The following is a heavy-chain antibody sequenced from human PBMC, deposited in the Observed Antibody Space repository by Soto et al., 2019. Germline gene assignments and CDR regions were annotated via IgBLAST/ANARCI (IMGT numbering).Heavy chain of an antibody. CDR2: IWYDGSDK. V-gene: IGHV3-33*01. D-gene: IGHD2-8*01. CDR3: ARSPWPGHCTNGVCYLPDY. J-gene: IGHJ4*02. CDR1: GFTFSTYV. Sequence: QVQLVESGGGVVQPGRSLRLSCAASGFTFSTYVMHWVRHAPGKGLEWVALIWYDGSDKYYADSVKGRFTISRDNSNNSLYLHMNSLRAEDTAVYSCARSPWPGHCTNGVCYLPDYWGQGTLVTVSS.